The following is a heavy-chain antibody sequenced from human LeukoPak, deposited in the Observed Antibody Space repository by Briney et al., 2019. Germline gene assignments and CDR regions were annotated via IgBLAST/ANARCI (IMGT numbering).Heavy chain of an antibody. D-gene: IGHD3-3*01. CDR3: ARANFLEWPYYYYYYYMDV. V-gene: IGHV1-18*01. J-gene: IGHJ6*03. CDR1: GYTFTSYG. CDR2: IGAYNGNT. Sequence: GASVKVSCKASGYTFTSYGISWVRQAPGQGLEWMGWIGAYNGNTNYAQKLQGRGTMTTDTSTSTAYMELRSLRSDDTAVYYCARANFLEWPYYYYYYYMDVWGKGTTVTVSS.